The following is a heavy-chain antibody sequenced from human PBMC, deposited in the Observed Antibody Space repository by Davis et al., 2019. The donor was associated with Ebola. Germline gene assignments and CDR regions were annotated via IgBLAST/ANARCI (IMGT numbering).Heavy chain of an antibody. CDR3: ARGSDGSSDL. CDR2: ISWNSGSI. CDR1: GFTFDDYA. Sequence: GGSLRLSCAASGFTFDDYAMHWVRQAPGKGLEWVSGISWNSGSIGYADSVKGRFTISRDNAKNSLYLQMNSLRAEDTALYYCARGSDGSSDLWGQGTLVTVSS. J-gene: IGHJ4*02. D-gene: IGHD6-6*01. V-gene: IGHV3-9*01.